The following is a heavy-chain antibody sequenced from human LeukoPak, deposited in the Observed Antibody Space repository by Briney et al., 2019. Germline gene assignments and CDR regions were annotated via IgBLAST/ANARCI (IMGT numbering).Heavy chain of an antibody. CDR3: AREWFGELLEIYWYFDL. J-gene: IGHJ2*01. V-gene: IGHV3-7*03. CDR2: IKQDGSEK. Sequence: PGGSLRLSGAASGFTCSSYWMSWVRQAPGKGLEWVANIKQDGSEKYYVDSVKGRFTISRDNAKNSLYLQMNSLRAEDTAVYYCAREWFGELLEIYWYFDLWGRGTLVTVSS. CDR1: GFTCSSYW. D-gene: IGHD3-10*01.